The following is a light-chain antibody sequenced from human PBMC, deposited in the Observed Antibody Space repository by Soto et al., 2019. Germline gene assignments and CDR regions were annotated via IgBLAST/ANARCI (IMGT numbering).Light chain of an antibody. V-gene: IGKV3-15*01. J-gene: IGKJ1*01. CDR3: QQYNNWPRT. CDR2: GAS. CDR1: QSVSNN. Sequence: EIVMTQSPATLSVSPGERASLSCRASQSVSNNLAWYQQKPGQAPRLLIYGASTRATGIPARFSGSGSGTEFTLTISILQSEDFAVYYCQQYNNWPRTFGQGTKVEI.